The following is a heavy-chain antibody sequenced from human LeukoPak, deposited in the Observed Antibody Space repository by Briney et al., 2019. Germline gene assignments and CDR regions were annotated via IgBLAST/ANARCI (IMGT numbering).Heavy chain of an antibody. CDR1: GYTFTGYY. CDR3: ARDSGTTYYYYYGVDV. Sequence: ASVKVSCKASGYTFTGYYMHWVRQAPGQGLEWMGWINPNSGGTNYAQKFQGRVTMTRDTSISTAYMELSRLRSDDTAVYYCARDSGTTYYYYYGVDVWGQGTTVTVSS. D-gene: IGHD1-7*01. J-gene: IGHJ6*02. V-gene: IGHV1-2*02. CDR2: INPNSGGT.